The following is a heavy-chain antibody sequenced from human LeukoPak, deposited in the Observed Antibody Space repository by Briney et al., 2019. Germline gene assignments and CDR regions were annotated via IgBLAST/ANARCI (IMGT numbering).Heavy chain of an antibody. V-gene: IGHV1-46*01. J-gene: IGHJ4*02. Sequence: ASVKVSCKASGYSFSSYYMIWVRQAPGQGLEWMGIINPSGGSTYYAQKFQGRVTMTRDMSTTTVYMELSSLRSEDTALYYCASGSHVRVYDSNPYYGHYWGQGTLVTVSS. D-gene: IGHD3-22*01. CDR2: INPSGGST. CDR3: ASGSHVRVYDSNPYYGHY. CDR1: GYSFSSYY.